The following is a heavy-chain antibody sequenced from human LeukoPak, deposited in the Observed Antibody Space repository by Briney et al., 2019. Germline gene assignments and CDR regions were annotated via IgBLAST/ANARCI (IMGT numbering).Heavy chain of an antibody. Sequence: GGSLRLSCAASGFTFSLYNMNWVCQAPGKGLEWVSQISASETSIKYADSVRGRFTISRDNVKNSVYLQMNSLRAEDTALYYCARGLGYSYGYGIDYWGQGTLVTVSS. CDR2: ISASETSI. V-gene: IGHV3-48*01. J-gene: IGHJ4*02. CDR3: ARGLGYSYGYGIDY. CDR1: GFTFSLYN. D-gene: IGHD5-18*01.